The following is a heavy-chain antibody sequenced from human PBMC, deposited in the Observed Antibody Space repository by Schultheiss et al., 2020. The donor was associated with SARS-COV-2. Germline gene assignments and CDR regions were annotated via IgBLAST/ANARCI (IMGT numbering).Heavy chain of an antibody. CDR1: GYTFTSYD. Sequence: ASVKVSCKASGYTFTSYDITWVRQAPGQGLEWMGWMNPNSGNTGYAQKFQGRVTMTRNTSISTAYMELSSLRSEDTAVYYCARGRESQWYQLLWGYYYGMDVWGQGTTVTVSS. D-gene: IGHD2-2*01. CDR3: ARGRESQWYQLLWGYYYGMDV. J-gene: IGHJ6*02. V-gene: IGHV1-8*02. CDR2: MNPNSGNT.